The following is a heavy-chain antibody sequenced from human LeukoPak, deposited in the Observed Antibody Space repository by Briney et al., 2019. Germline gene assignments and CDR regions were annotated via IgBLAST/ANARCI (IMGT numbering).Heavy chain of an antibody. CDR2: IYSDGNT. J-gene: IGHJ4*02. Sequence: PGGSLRLSCAASGFTFSSSAMSWVRQVPGKGLEWVSVIYSDGNTFYADSVKGRFTISRDSSKNTLYLQMNSLRAEDTAVYYCAKDLGTVTPDSWGQGTLVTVSS. V-gene: IGHV3-23*03. CDR1: GFTFSSSA. CDR3: AKDLGTVTPDS. D-gene: IGHD4-17*01.